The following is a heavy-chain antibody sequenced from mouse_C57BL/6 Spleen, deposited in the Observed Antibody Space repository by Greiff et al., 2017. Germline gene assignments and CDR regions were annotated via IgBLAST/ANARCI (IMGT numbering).Heavy chain of an antibody. D-gene: IGHD2-3*01. Sequence: QVQLKQSGPELVKPGASVKISCKASGYAFSSSWMNWVKQRPGKGLEWIGRIYPGDGDTNYNGKFKGKATLTADKSSSTAYMQLSSLTSEDSAVYFCASPDGYYFDYWGQGTTLTVSS. CDR2: IYPGDGDT. J-gene: IGHJ2*01. CDR1: GYAFSSSW. CDR3: ASPDGYYFDY. V-gene: IGHV1-82*01.